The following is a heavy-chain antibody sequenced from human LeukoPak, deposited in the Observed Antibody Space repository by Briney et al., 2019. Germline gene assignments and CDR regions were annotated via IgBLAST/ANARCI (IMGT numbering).Heavy chain of an antibody. V-gene: IGHV5-10-1*01. CDR1: GFNFPSFW. CDR3: ARHIAVYSSDGNWFDP. J-gene: IGHJ5*02. D-gene: IGHD6-19*01. Sequence: GESLKISCQASGFNFPSFWISWVRQMPGKDLEWIGRIVPNDSDTNYRPAFQGHVIISVDKSINTAYLQRSSLKASDSGMYYCARHIAVYSSDGNWFDPWGQGTLVTVSS. CDR2: IVPNDSDT.